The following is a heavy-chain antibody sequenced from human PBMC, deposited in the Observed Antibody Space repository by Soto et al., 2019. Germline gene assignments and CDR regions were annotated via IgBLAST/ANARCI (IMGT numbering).Heavy chain of an antibody. CDR3: ARDGQGSATATYDP. J-gene: IGHJ5*02. V-gene: IGHV1-18*01. CDR1: GYTFNRHG. Sequence: ASVKVSCKASGYTFNRHGIGWVRQAPGQGLEWMGWISCYNGDTEYAQKLQGRVTMTTDTSTSTAYMELRSLTSDDTAVYYCARDGQGSATATYDPWGQGTLVTVSS. CDR2: ISCYNGDT. D-gene: IGHD1-1*01.